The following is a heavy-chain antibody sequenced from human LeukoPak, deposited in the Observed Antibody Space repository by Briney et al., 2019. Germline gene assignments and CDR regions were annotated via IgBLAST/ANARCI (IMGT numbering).Heavy chain of an antibody. CDR2: INPSGGST. CDR3: ARDVSTSGVPAATYY. V-gene: IGHV1-46*01. CDR1: GYTFTSYY. D-gene: IGHD2-2*01. J-gene: IGHJ4*02. Sequence: ASVKVSCKASGYTFTSYYMHWVRQAPGQGLEWMGIINPSGGSTSYAQRFQGRVTMTRDTSTSTVYMELSSLRSEGTAVYYCARDVSTSGVPAATYYWGQGTLVTVSS.